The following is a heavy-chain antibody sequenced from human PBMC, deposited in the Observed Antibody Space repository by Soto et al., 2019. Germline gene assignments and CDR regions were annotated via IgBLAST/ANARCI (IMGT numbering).Heavy chain of an antibody. Sequence: QVQLQESGPRLVKPSGTLSLTCAVSGASISSTNWWTWVRQPPGKGLEWIGEIYHTGSTKYNPSLXGXVXIXXDKSNNQCSLNLSSVTAADTAVYYCATLPPRIVVVVLPIPTWGQGTLVTVSS. CDR1: GASISSTNW. V-gene: IGHV4-4*02. D-gene: IGHD2-15*01. CDR3: ATLPPRIVVVVLPIPT. J-gene: IGHJ4*02. CDR2: IYHTGST.